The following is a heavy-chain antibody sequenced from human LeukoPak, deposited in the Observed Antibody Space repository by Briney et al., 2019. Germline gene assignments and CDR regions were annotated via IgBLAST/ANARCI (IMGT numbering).Heavy chain of an antibody. Sequence: PSETLSLTCTVSGGSISSYYWSWIRRPPGKGLEWIGYIYYSGSTNYNPSLKSRVTISVDTSKDQFSLKLSSVTAADTAVYYCARSTGIAAAAFGIWGQGTLVTVSS. D-gene: IGHD6-13*01. CDR3: ARSTGIAAAAFGI. CDR2: IYYSGST. J-gene: IGHJ4*02. CDR1: GGSISSYY. V-gene: IGHV4-59*01.